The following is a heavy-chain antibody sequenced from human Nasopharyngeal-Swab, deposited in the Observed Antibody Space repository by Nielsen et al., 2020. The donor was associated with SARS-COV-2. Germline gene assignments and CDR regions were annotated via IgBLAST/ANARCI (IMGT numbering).Heavy chain of an antibody. CDR1: GGSISSSSYY. CDR2: IYYSGST. V-gene: IGHV4-39*01. CDR3: ARHTYSSGWYYVDYFDY. Sequence: SETLSLTCTVSGGSISSSSYYWGWIRQPPGKGLEWIGSIYYSGSTYYNPSLKSRVTISVDTSKNQFSLKLSSVTAADTAVYYCARHTYSSGWYYVDYFDYWGQGTLVTVSS. J-gene: IGHJ4*02. D-gene: IGHD6-19*01.